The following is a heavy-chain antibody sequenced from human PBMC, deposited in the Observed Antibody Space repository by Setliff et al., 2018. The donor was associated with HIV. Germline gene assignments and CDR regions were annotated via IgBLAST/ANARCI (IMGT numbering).Heavy chain of an antibody. CDR1: GFTFSSYA. V-gene: IGHV3-23*01. CDR2: ISNNGGST. CDR3: AKAVDIVATAYYYMDV. Sequence: GGSLRLSCAASGFTFSSYAMTWVRQAPGKGLEWVSSISNNGGSTYYADSVKGRFTISRDNSKNTLYLQMNSLRGEDTAVYYCAKAVDIVATAYYYMDVWGKGTTVTVS. J-gene: IGHJ6*03. D-gene: IGHD5-12*01.